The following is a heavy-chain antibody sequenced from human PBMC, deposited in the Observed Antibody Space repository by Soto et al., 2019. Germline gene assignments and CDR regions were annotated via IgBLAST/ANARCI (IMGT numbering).Heavy chain of an antibody. CDR2: ISGGGGST. Sequence: GGSLRLSCAASGFTFSSYALTWVRLAPGKGLEWVASISGGGGSTYYADSVKGRFSISRDNSNRMVYLQMGSLTAGDTAVYYCAKTETFNGYYNAFDYWGQGTRVTVSS. CDR3: AKTETFNGYYNAFDY. V-gene: IGHV3-23*01. CDR1: GFTFSSYA. D-gene: IGHD3-9*01. J-gene: IGHJ4*02.